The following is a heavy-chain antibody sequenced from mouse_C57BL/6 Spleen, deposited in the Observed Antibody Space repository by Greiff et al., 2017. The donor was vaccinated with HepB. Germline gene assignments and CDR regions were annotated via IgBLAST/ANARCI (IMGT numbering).Heavy chain of an antibody. CDR1: GYTFTDYE. CDR2: IDPETGGT. J-gene: IGHJ2*01. V-gene: IGHV1-15*01. CDR3: TRIGGTTVVVDY. Sequence: VQLQQSGAELVRPGASVTLSCKASGYTFTDYEMHWVKQTPVHGLEWIGAIDPETGGTAYNQKFKGKAILTADKSSSTAYMELRSLTSEDSAVYYCTRIGGTTVVVDYWGQGTTLTVSS. D-gene: IGHD1-1*01.